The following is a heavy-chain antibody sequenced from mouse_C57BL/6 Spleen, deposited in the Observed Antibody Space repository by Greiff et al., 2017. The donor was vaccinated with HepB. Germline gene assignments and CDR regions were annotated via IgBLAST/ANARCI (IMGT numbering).Heavy chain of an antibody. Sequence: QVQLQQSGAELVRPGASVTLSCKASGYTFTDYEMHWVKQTPVHGLEWIGAIDPETGGTAYNQKFKGKAILTADKSSSTAYMELRSLTSEDSAVYCCTRGSSYYYFDYWGQGTTLTVSS. J-gene: IGHJ2*01. CDR1: GYTFTDYE. V-gene: IGHV1-15*01. CDR3: TRGSSYYYFDY. CDR2: IDPETGGT. D-gene: IGHD1-1*01.